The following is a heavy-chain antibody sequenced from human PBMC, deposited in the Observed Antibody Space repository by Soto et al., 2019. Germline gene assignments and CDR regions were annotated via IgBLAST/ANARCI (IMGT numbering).Heavy chain of an antibody. J-gene: IGHJ4*02. CDR1: GFTLSDHY. V-gene: IGHV3-11*05. CDR3: ARSAYSGYDYLDY. D-gene: IGHD5-12*01. Sequence: QVQLVESGGGLVKPGGSLRLSCAASGFTLSDHYMSWIRQAPGKGLEWVSYISSSSGYTNYADSVKGRFTISRDNAKNSLPLQMNSLRAEDTAVYYCARSAYSGYDYLDYWGQGPLVTVSS. CDR2: ISSSSGYT.